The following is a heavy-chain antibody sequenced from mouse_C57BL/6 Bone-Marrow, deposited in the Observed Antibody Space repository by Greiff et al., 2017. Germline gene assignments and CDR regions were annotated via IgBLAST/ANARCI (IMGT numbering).Heavy chain of an antibody. V-gene: IGHV14-4*01. CDR3: TTYYSNYYYFDY. J-gene: IGHJ2*01. D-gene: IGHD2-5*01. CDR1: GFNIKDDY. Sequence: EVQVVESGAELVRPGASVKLSCTASGFNIKDDYMHWVKQRPEQGLEWIGWIDPENGDTEYASKFQGKATITADTSSNTAYLQLSSLTSEDTAVYYCTTYYSNYYYFDYWGQGTTLTVSS. CDR2: IDPENGDT.